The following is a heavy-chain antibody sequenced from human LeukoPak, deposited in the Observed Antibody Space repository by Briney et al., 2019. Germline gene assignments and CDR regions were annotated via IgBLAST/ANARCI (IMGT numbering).Heavy chain of an antibody. V-gene: IGHV1-18*01. J-gene: IGHJ4*02. Sequence: ASVKVSCKASGYTFTSYGISWVRQAPGQGLEWMGWISAYNGNTNYAQKLQGRVAMTTDTSTSTAYMELRSLRSDDAAVYYCARERFGELIDYWGQGTLVTVSS. CDR2: ISAYNGNT. CDR1: GYTFTSYG. CDR3: ARERFGELIDY. D-gene: IGHD3-10*01.